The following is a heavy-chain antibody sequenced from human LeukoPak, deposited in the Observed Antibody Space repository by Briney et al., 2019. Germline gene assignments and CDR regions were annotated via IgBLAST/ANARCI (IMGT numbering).Heavy chain of an antibody. Sequence: TGESLQISCKVSGYRFTNFWLGWVRQMPGKGLEWMGIIFPGDSDTRYSPSFQGQVTISADKSISTAYLQWSSLKASDTAIYYCARPRDSSSFGPFDYWGQGTLVTVSS. V-gene: IGHV5-51*01. CDR3: ARPRDSSSFGPFDY. CDR2: IFPGDSDT. D-gene: IGHD6-6*01. CDR1: GYRFTNFW. J-gene: IGHJ4*02.